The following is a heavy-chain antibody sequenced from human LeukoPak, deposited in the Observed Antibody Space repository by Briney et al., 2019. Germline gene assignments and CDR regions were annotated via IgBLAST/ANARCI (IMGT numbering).Heavy chain of an antibody. Sequence: ASVKVSCKASGGTFSSYAISWVRQAPGQGLEWMGRIIPILGIANYAQKFQGRVTITADKSTSTAYMELSSLRSEDTAVYYCARDPVGGSSGYGDYWGQGTLVTVSS. CDR2: IIPILGIA. J-gene: IGHJ4*02. CDR1: GGTFSSYA. V-gene: IGHV1-69*04. D-gene: IGHD3-16*01. CDR3: ARDPVGGSSGYGDY.